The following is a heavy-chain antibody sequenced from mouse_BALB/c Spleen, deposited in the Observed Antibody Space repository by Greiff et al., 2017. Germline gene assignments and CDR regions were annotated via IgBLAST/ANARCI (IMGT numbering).Heavy chain of an antibody. CDR2: ISNGGGST. CDR1: GFTFSSYT. J-gene: IGHJ1*01. CDR3: AREMITPGAFDV. D-gene: IGHD2-4*01. Sequence: EVQVVESGGGLVQPGGSLKLSCAASGFTFSSYTMSWVRQTPEKRLEWVAYISNGGGSTYYPDTVKGRFTISRDNAKNTLYLQMSSLKSEDTAMYYCAREMITPGAFDVWGAGTTVTVSS. V-gene: IGHV5-12-2*01.